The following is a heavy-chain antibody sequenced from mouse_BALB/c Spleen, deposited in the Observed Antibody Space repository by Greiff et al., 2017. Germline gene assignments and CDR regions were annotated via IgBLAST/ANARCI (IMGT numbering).Heavy chain of an antibody. D-gene: IGHD1-1*01. Sequence: QVHVKQSGAELAKPGASVKMSCKASGYTFTSYWMHWVKQRPGQGLEWIGYINPSTGYTEYNQKFKDKATLTADKSSSTAYMQLSSLTSEDSAVYYCARNYYGSSFLYYYAMDYWGQGTSVTVSS. V-gene: IGHV1-7*01. CDR1: GYTFTSYW. J-gene: IGHJ4*01. CDR2: INPSTGYT. CDR3: ARNYYGSSFLYYYAMDY.